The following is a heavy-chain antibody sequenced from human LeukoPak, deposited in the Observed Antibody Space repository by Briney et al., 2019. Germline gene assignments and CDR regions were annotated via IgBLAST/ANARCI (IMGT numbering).Heavy chain of an antibody. CDR2: ISSSGSTI. D-gene: IGHD2-8*01. Sequence: PGGSLRLSCAVSGFTFSDYYMSWIRQAPGKGLEWVSYISSSGSTIYYADSVKGRFTISRDNAKNSLYLQMNSLRAEDTAVYYCARALLYGRSPLVDYWGQGTLVTVSS. J-gene: IGHJ4*02. V-gene: IGHV3-11*01. CDR1: GFTFSDYY. CDR3: ARALLYGRSPLVDY.